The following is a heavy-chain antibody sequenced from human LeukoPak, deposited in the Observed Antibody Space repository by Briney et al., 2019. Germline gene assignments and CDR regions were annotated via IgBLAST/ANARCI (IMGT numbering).Heavy chain of an antibody. CDR2: ISLIGSA. Sequence: SATLSLSCAVSGDSFSSGSYWGWIRQPPGKGLEWIGSISLIGSAYYKPYLQSRVTISVDKSQNQVSLELSSVTAEDPAGYYCARLREGGANWGQGTLVSVSS. J-gene: IGHJ4*02. V-gene: IGHV4-38-2*01. CDR3: ARLREGGAN. CDR1: GDSFSSGSY. D-gene: IGHD1-26*01.